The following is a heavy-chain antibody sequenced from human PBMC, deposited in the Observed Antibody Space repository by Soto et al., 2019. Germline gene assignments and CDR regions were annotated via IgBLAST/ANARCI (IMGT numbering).Heavy chain of an antibody. D-gene: IGHD3-22*01. V-gene: IGHV3-48*01. CDR2: ISSRSSTI. Sequence: PGGSLRLSCAASGFTFSSYSMNWVRQAPGKGLEWVSYISSRSSTIYYADSVKGRFTISRDNAKNSLYLQMNSLRAEDTAVYYCAPHRGYYDYWGQGTLVTVSS. CDR1: GFTFSSYS. J-gene: IGHJ4*02. CDR3: APHRGYYDY.